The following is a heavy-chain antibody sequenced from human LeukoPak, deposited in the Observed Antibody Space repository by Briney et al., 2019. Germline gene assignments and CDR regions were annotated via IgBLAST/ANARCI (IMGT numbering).Heavy chain of an antibody. Sequence: ASVKVSCKASGYTITSYGISWVRQAPGQGLEWMGWISAYNGNTNYAQKLQGRVTMTTDTSTSTAYMELRSLRSDDTAVYYCARTVLLWFGELFLFDYWGQGTLVTVSS. V-gene: IGHV1-18*01. CDR2: ISAYNGNT. CDR3: ARTVLLWFGELFLFDY. D-gene: IGHD3-10*01. CDR1: GYTITSYG. J-gene: IGHJ4*02.